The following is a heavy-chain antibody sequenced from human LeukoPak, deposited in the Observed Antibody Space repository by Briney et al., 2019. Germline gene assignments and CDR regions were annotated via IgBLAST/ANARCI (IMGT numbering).Heavy chain of an antibody. D-gene: IGHD3-22*01. V-gene: IGHV4-59*01. Sequence: SETLSLTCTVSGGSISSYYWSWIRQPPGKGLEWIGYIYYSGSTNYNPSLKSRVTISVDTSKNQFSLKPSSVTAADTAVYYCARGVVIEYYDSSGYYYYFDYWGQGTLVTVSS. CDR3: ARGVVIEYYDSSGYYYYFDY. CDR2: IYYSGST. J-gene: IGHJ4*02. CDR1: GGSISSYY.